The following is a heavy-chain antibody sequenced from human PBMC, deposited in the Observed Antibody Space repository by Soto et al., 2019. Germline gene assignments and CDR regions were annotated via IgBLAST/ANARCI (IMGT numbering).Heavy chain of an antibody. V-gene: IGHV3-23*01. CDR2: ISGSGGST. CDR3: AKDTVRLLPYPYYFDY. Sequence: GSLRLACPASVFTCSSYAMSWVRQAPGKGLEWVSAISGSGGSTYYADSVKGRFTISRDNSKNTLYLQMNSLRAEDTAVYYCAKDTVRLLPYPYYFDYWGQGTLVTVSS. D-gene: IGHD4-17*01. CDR1: VFTCSSYA. J-gene: IGHJ4*02.